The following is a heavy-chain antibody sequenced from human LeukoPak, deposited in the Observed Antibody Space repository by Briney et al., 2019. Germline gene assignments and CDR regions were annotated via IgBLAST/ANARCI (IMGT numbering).Heavy chain of an antibody. J-gene: IGHJ4*02. CDR2: ITASGTAM. Sequence: GGSLRLSCAASGFTFSSYSMNWVRQAPGKGLEWVSHITASGTAMFYADSVKGRFTISRDNAKNSLYLQMNSLRDEDTAVYYCAKVGKQDILAPSDYWGQGTLVTVSS. CDR3: AKVGKQDILAPSDY. D-gene: IGHD7-27*01. CDR1: GFTFSSYS. V-gene: IGHV3-48*02.